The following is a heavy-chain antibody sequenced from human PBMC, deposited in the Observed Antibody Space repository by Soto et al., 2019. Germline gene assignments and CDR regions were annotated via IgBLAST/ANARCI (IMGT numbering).Heavy chain of an antibody. CDR3: ARDHYSDYYYVDY. Sequence: GGSLRLSCAASGFTLRDHYMIWIRHALGKGMERVSYISSTANTVYYAASVKGRFTVSRDNAKNSLYLQMISLRAEDTAVYYCARDHYSDYYYVDYWGHGTLGTVSS. CDR1: GFTLRDHY. D-gene: IGHD3-22*01. J-gene: IGHJ4*01. CDR2: ISSTANTV. V-gene: IGHV3-11*01.